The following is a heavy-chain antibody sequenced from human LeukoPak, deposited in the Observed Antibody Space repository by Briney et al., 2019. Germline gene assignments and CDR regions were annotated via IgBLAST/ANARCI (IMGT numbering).Heavy chain of an antibody. D-gene: IGHD6-13*01. V-gene: IGHV4-59*01. J-gene: IGHJ3*02. CDR3: ARQQQGAFDI. Sequence: SETLSLTCTVSGGSISSYYWSWIRQPPGKGLEWIGYIYYSGSTNYNPSLKSRVTISVDTSKNQFSLKLSSVTAADTAVYYCARQQQGAFDIWGQGTMVTVSS. CDR2: IYYSGST. CDR1: GGSISSYY.